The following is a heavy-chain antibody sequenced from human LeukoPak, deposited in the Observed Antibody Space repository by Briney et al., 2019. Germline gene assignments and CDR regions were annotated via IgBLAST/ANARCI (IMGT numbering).Heavy chain of an antibody. CDR2: IDPGDSET. V-gene: IGHV5-10-1*01. J-gene: IGHJ4*02. CDR3: ARRGYDSGSYFDY. D-gene: IGHD1-26*01. Sequence: GESLRISHNGSGYSFTSYGISWVRQMPRKRLEWMGRIDPGDSETNYSPSLQGHVTISADKSISTAYLQWSSLKASDTAMYYCARRGYDSGSYFDYWGQGTLVTVSS. CDR1: GYSFTSYG.